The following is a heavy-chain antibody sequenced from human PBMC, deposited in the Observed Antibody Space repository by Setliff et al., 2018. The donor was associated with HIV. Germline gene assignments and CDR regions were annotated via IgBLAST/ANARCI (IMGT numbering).Heavy chain of an antibody. CDR1: GYTFSNYA. Sequence: ASVKVSCKSSGYTFSNYALHWVRQAPGQRLEWMGWINTANANTKYSQKFQGRVTITRDTSASTAYMELSSLRSEDTAVYYCARIPTGTTLYYYRLDVWGQGTTVTVSS. CDR2: INTANANT. V-gene: IGHV1-3*04. CDR3: ARIPTGTTLYYYRLDV. D-gene: IGHD1-1*01. J-gene: IGHJ6*02.